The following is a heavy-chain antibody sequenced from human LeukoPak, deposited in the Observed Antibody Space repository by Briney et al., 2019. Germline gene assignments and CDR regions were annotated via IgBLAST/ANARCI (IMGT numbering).Heavy chain of an antibody. Sequence: GGSLRLSCAASGFIFSTYAMSWVRQAPGKGLEWVSGVNGNGGSTSYADSVKGRFTISRDNSKNTLYLQMNSLRAEDTAVYYCAKDRTTVTTYFDYWGQGTLVTVSS. CDR3: AKDRTTVTTYFDY. V-gene: IGHV3-23*01. D-gene: IGHD4-17*01. J-gene: IGHJ4*02. CDR2: VNGNGGST. CDR1: GFIFSTYA.